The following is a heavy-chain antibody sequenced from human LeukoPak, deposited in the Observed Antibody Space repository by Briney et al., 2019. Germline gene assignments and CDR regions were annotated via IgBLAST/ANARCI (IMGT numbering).Heavy chain of an antibody. CDR1: GFTFSSYG. J-gene: IGHJ5*02. Sequence: PGGSLRLSCAASGFTFSSYGMHWVRQAPGKGLEWVAVIWYDGSNKYYADSVKGRFTISRDNSKNTLYLQMNSLRAEDTAVYYCARDSRPVVRGSGPVRSWGQGTLVTVSS. V-gene: IGHV3-33*01. CDR3: ARDSRPVVRGSGPVRS. CDR2: IWYDGSNK. D-gene: IGHD3-10*01.